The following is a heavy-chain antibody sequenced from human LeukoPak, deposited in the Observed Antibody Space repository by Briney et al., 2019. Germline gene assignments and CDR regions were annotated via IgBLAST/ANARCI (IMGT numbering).Heavy chain of an antibody. J-gene: IGHJ6*02. D-gene: IGHD2-2*01. CDR2: LGRSGEYK. V-gene: IGHV3-23*01. CDR1: GFRFTDYS. Sequence: GGSLRLSCAASGFRFTDYSMSWVRQAPGKGLEWVADLGRSGEYKYYADSVKGRFTISRDNSKDTVSLQMNSLRAEDSAIYFCVKDRPCETCMPLDAWGQGTTVTVSS. CDR3: VKDRPCETCMPLDA.